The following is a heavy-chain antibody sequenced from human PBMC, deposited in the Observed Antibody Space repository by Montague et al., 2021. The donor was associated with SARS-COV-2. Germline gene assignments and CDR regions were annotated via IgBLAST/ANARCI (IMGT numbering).Heavy chain of an antibody. CDR1: SGSISSYY. V-gene: IGHV4-59*01. D-gene: IGHD6-13*01. Sequence: SETLSLTCTVSSGSISSYYWSWIRQPPGKGLEWIGYIYYSGSPNYNPSLKSRVTISVDTSKNQFSLKLSSVTAADTAVYYCARGAGYSSSWYLAFEIWGQGTMVTVSS. CDR2: IYYSGSP. CDR3: ARGAGYSSSWYLAFEI. J-gene: IGHJ3*02.